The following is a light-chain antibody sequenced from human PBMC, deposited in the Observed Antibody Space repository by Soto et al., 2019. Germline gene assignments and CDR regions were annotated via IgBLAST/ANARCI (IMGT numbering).Light chain of an antibody. J-gene: IGLJ1*01. CDR2: YDT. Sequence: SYELTQPPSVSVAPGETARITCEGNNIGSKTVHWYQQKPGQAPVVVIYYDTDRPSGIPERFSGSISGNTATLNISNVEAGDEADYYCQVWDGGSGYVFGTGTKLTVL. CDR3: QVWDGGSGYV. CDR1: NIGSKT. V-gene: IGLV3-21*04.